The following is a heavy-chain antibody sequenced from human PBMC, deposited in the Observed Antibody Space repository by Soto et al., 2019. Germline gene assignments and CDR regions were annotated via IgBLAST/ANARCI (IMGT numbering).Heavy chain of an antibody. J-gene: IGHJ6*02. D-gene: IGHD1-26*01. Sequence: QVQLQESGPGLVKPSGTLSITCAVSGGSISSSNWWSWVRQHPGKGLEGIGEIYHSGSTNYNPSLKLRCPISVDKSQNQFSLKLSSVTAADTAVYYCARISGSYYYGMDVWGQGTTVTVSS. V-gene: IGHV4-4*02. CDR1: GGSISSSNW. CDR3: ARISGSYYYGMDV. CDR2: IYHSGST.